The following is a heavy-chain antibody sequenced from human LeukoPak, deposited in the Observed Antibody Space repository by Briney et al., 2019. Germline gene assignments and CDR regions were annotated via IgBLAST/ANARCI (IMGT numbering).Heavy chain of an antibody. CDR2: IYSGGST. CDR3: ARAPEWLRDAFDI. D-gene: IGHD5-12*01. J-gene: IGHJ3*02. CDR1: GFTVSSNY. Sequence: GGSLRLSCAASGFTVSSNYMSWVRQAPGKGLEGVSVIYSGGSTYYADSVKGRLAISRDNPKTTLYLQMHSLRAEDTAVYYCARAPEWLRDAFDIWGQGTMVTVSS. V-gene: IGHV3-53*01.